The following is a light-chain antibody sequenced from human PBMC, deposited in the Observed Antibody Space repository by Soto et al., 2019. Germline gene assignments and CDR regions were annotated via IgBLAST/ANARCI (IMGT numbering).Light chain of an antibody. Sequence: EIVLTQSPGTLSLSPGERSTLSCMAIQSVSNNYLAWYQQKPGQAPRLLIYGASNRATGIPARLSGSGSGTDFTLTISRLEPEDFAVYYCQQYGSSITFGQGTRLEIK. CDR1: QSVSNNY. CDR2: GAS. CDR3: QQYGSSIT. J-gene: IGKJ5*01. V-gene: IGKV3-20*01.